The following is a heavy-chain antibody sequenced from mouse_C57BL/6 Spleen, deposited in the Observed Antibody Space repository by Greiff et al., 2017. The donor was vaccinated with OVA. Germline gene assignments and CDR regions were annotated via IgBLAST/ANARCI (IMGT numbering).Heavy chain of an antibody. J-gene: IGHJ2*01. Sequence: VKLMEPGAELVKPGASVKLSCKASGYAFSSYWMHWVKQRPGKGLEWIGQIYPGDGDTNYNGKFKGKATLTVDKSSSTAYMQLSSLTSEDSAVYYCARSYDYEGYWGKGTTLTVSS. CDR3: ARSYDYEGY. CDR2: IYPGDGDT. D-gene: IGHD2-4*01. CDR1: GYAFSSYW. V-gene: IGHV1-80*01.